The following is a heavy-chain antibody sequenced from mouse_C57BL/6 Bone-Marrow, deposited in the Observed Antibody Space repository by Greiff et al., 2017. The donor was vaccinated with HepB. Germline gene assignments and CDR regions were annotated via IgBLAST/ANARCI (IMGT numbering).Heavy chain of an antibody. J-gene: IGHJ3*01. CDR3: ASGMIKGWFAY. V-gene: IGHV3-1*01. Sequence: EVKLQESGPGMVKPSQSLSLTCTVTGYSITSGYDWHWIRHFPGNKLEWMGYISYSGSTNYNPSLKSRISITHDTSKNHFFLKLNSVTTEDTATYYCASGMIKGWFAYWGQGTLVTVSA. CDR1: GYSITSGYD. D-gene: IGHD2-4*01. CDR2: ISYSGST.